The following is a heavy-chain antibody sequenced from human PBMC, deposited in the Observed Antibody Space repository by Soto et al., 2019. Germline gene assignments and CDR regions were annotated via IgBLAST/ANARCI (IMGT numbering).Heavy chain of an antibody. D-gene: IGHD3-22*01. CDR1: GYSFTSYW. Sequence: PGESLKISCKGSGYSFTSYWISWVRQMPGKGLEWMGRIDPSDSYTNYSPSFQGHVTISADKSISTAYLQWSSLKASDTAMYYCARVPIVRVTMTYNDYWGQGTTVTVSS. J-gene: IGHJ4*03. CDR2: IDPSDSYT. CDR3: ARVPIVRVTMTYNDY. V-gene: IGHV5-10-1*01.